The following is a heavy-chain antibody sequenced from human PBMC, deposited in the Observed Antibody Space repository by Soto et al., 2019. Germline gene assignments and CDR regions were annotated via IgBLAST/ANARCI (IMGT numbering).Heavy chain of an antibody. CDR2: INPNSGGT. D-gene: IGHD6-13*01. V-gene: IGHV1-2*04. Sequence: QVQLVQSGAEVKKPGASVKVSCKASGYTFTGYYMHWVRQAPGQGLEWMGWINPNSGGTNYAQKFQGWATMTRDTSITPAYMELSSLRSDDTAVYYCARGHRRIAAPRTGHGFSDYWGQGTLVTVSS. J-gene: IGHJ4*02. CDR1: GYTFTGYY. CDR3: ARGHRRIAAPRTGHGFSDY.